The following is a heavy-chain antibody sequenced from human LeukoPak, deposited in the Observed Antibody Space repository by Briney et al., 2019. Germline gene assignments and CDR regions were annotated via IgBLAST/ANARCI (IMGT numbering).Heavy chain of an antibody. J-gene: IGHJ6*02. CDR3: ARDSETETGWYYYGMDV. CDR1: GFSVSRNY. CDR2: IYSGGST. Sequence: GGSLRLSCAASGFSVSRNYMNWVRQAPGKGLEWVSVIYSGGSTYFADSVRGRFTITRDNSKNTVFLQMNSLRAEDTAVYYCARDSETETGWYYYGMDVWGQGTTVTVSS. D-gene: IGHD1-1*01. V-gene: IGHV3-53*01.